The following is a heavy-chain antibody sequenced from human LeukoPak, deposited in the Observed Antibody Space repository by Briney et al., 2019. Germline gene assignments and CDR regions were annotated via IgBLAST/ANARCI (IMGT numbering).Heavy chain of an antibody. Sequence: SETLSLTCTVSGGSISSYYWSWIRQPPGKGLEWIGYIYYSGSTNYNPSLKSRVTISVDTSKNQFSLKLSSVTAADTAVYYCARDKGCGDSDCWGQGTLVTVSS. CDR1: GGSISSYY. D-gene: IGHD2-21*01. J-gene: IGHJ4*02. CDR3: ARDKGCGDSDC. V-gene: IGHV4-59*01. CDR2: IYYSGST.